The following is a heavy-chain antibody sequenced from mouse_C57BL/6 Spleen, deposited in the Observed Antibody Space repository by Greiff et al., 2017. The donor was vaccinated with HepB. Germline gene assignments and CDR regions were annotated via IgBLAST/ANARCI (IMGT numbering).Heavy chain of an antibody. V-gene: IGHV2-2*01. J-gene: IGHJ4*01. CDR1: GFSLTSYG. CDR3: ARHEGDYAMDY. CDR2: IWSGGST. Sequence: VMLVESGPGLVQPSQSLSITCTVSGFSLTSYGVHWVRQSPGKGLEWLGVIWSGGSTDYNAAFISRLSISKDNSKSQVFFKMNSLQADDTAIYYCARHEGDYAMDYWGQGTSVTVSS. D-gene: IGHD3-3*01.